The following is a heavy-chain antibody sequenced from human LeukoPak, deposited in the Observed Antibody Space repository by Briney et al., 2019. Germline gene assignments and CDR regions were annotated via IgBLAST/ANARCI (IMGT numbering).Heavy chain of an antibody. J-gene: IGHJ3*02. D-gene: IGHD6-13*01. V-gene: IGHV4-39*01. CDR1: GGSISGSSYY. Sequence: SETLSLTCTVSGGSISGSSYYWGWIRQPPGKGLEWIGSIYYSGSTYYNPSLKSRVTISVDTSKNQFSLKLSSVTAADTAVYYCARARAAADAFGIWGQGTMVTVSS. CDR2: IYYSGST. CDR3: ARARAAADAFGI.